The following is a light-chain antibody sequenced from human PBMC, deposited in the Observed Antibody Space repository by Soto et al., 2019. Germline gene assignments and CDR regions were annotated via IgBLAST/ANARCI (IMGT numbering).Light chain of an antibody. CDR3: QQSYSTPPWT. Sequence: DIQMTQSPSSLSASVGDRVTITCRASQSIVTYLNWYLQKPGKAPKLLIYAASNLQSGVPSRFSGSGSGTDFTLTISSLQPEAFETYCCQQSYSTPPWTFGQGTKVEIK. CDR1: QSIVTY. V-gene: IGKV1-39*01. CDR2: AAS. J-gene: IGKJ1*01.